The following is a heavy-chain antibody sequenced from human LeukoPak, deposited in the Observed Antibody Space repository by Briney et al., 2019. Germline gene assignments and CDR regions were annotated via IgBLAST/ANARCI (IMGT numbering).Heavy chain of an antibody. D-gene: IGHD6-19*01. CDR2: LSRSGVTT. V-gene: IGHV3-23*01. CDR1: GFTFSTSA. Sequence: GGSLRLSCAASGFTFSTSAMSWVRQSPGKGLEWVSTLSRSGVTTYYADSVKGRFTISRDNSRNTLSLEINSLRAQATAVYYCATGIYSSGWRYFDYWGHGTLVTVSS. CDR3: ATGIYSSGWRYFDY. J-gene: IGHJ4*01.